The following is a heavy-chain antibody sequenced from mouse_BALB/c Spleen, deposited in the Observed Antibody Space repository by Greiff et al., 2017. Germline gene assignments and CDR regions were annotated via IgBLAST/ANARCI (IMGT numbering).Heavy chain of an antibody. D-gene: IGHD2-1*01. Sequence: QVHVKQSGPGLVAPSQSLSITCTVSGFSLTSYGVHWVRQPPGKGLEWLGVIWAGGSTNYNSALMSRLSISKDNSKSQVFLKMNSLQTDDTAMYYCARDRHYGNSYYFDYWGQGTTLTVSS. V-gene: IGHV2-9*02. CDR1: GFSLTSYG. CDR3: ARDRHYGNSYYFDY. J-gene: IGHJ2*01. CDR2: IWAGGST.